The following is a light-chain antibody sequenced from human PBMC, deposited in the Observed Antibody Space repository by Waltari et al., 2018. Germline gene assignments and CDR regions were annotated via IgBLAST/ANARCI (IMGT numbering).Light chain of an antibody. V-gene: IGKV3-11*01. CDR3: QQRRNWPLT. CDR1: QSIHNY. J-gene: IGKJ4*01. Sequence: DIVLTQSPATLSLSPGERATLSCRASQSIHNYLAWYQQKPGQAPRLLIYETSNRATGISARFSGSGFGTYFTLTISSLEPEDFAVYYCQQRRNWPLTFGGGTKVEIK. CDR2: ETS.